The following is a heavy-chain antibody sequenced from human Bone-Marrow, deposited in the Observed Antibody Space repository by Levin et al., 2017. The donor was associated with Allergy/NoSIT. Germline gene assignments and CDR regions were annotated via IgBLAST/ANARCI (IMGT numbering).Heavy chain of an antibody. Sequence: GGSLRLSCAASGFTFSSYGMHWVRQAPGKGLEWVAVIWYDGSNKYYADSVKGRFTISRDNSKNTLYLQMNSLRAEDTAVYYCARSGIGVSGHYYDYGMDGWGQGTTVTVSS. CDR2: IWYDGSNK. CDR3: ARSGIGVSGHYYDYGMDG. D-gene: IGHD3-10*01. J-gene: IGHJ6*02. V-gene: IGHV3-33*01. CDR1: GFTFSSYG.